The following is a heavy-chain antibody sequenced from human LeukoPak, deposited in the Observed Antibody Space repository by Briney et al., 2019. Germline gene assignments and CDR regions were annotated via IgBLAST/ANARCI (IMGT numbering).Heavy chain of an antibody. CDR1: GFTFSNAW. V-gene: IGHV3-15*01. J-gene: IGHJ6*03. CDR3: TTHSSSSGGDYYYYMDV. CDR2: IKSKTDGGTT. Sequence: GGSLRLSCAASGFTFSNAWMSWVRQAPGKGLEWVGRIKSKTDGGTTDYAAPVKGRFTISRDDSKNTLYLQMNSLKTEDTAVYYCTTHSSSSGGDYYYYMDVWGKGTTVTVSS. D-gene: IGHD6-6*01.